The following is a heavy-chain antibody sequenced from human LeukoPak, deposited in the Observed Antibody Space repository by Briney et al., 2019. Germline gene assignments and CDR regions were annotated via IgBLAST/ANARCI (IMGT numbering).Heavy chain of an antibody. CDR2: ISSTSTYI. V-gene: IGHV3-21*01. CDR1: GITLNGYS. J-gene: IGHJ4*02. Sequence: GGSLRLSCAGSGITLNGYSVNWVRQAPGKGLEWVSSISSTSTYIYYTDSVKGRFTISRDIAKISVYLQMSSLRVEDTAVYYCARDLTTVASFDYWGQGTLVTASS. CDR3: ARDLTTVASFDY. D-gene: IGHD4-23*01.